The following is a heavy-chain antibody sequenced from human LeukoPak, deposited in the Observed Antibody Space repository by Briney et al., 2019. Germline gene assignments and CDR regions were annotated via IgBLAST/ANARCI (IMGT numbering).Heavy chain of an antibody. CDR2: ISAYNGNT. V-gene: IGHV1-18*01. CDR3: ARDFGSGYDVYYYYGMDV. J-gene: IGHJ6*02. CDR1: GYTSTSYG. Sequence: GASVKVSCKASGYTSTSYGISWVRQAPGQGLEWMGWISAYNGNTNYAQKLQGRVTMTTDTSTSTAYMELRSLRSDDTAVYYCARDFGSGYDVYYYYGMDVWGQGTTVTVSS. D-gene: IGHD5-12*01.